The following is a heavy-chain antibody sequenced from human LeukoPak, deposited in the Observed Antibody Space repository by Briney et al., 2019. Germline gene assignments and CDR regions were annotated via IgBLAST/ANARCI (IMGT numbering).Heavy chain of an antibody. J-gene: IGHJ5*02. CDR3: ARVAVAGTGDWFDP. CDR2: MNPSSVTT. V-gene: IGHV1-8*01. CDR1: GYTFTSHD. Sequence: VASVKVSCKASGYTFTSHDINWVRQATGQGLEWMGWMNPSSVTTGSAQKFQGRVTMTWNTSISTAYMELSGLRSEDPAVYYCARVAVAGTGDWFDPWGQGTLVTVSS. D-gene: IGHD6-19*01.